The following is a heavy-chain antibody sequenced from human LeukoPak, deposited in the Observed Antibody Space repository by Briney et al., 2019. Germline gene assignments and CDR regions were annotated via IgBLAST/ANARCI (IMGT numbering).Heavy chain of an antibody. Sequence: SETLSLTCTVSGGSISSYYWSWIRQPAGKGLEWIGRIYTSGSTNYNPSLKSRVTISVDTSKNQFSLKLSSVTAADTAVYYCARRQWLVLFGGENWFDPWGQGTLVTVSS. CDR2: IYTSGST. CDR3: ARRQWLVLFGGENWFDP. J-gene: IGHJ5*02. CDR1: GGSISSYY. D-gene: IGHD6-19*01. V-gene: IGHV4-4*07.